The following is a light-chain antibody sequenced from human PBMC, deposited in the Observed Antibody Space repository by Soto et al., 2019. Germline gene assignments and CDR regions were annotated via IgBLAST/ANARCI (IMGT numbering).Light chain of an antibody. CDR3: QQRSNWPPIT. CDR2: DAS. V-gene: IGKV3-11*01. CDR1: QSVSSY. J-gene: IGKJ5*01. Sequence: EIVLTQSPATLSLSPGARAPLSCRASQSVSSYLAWYQQKPGQAPRLLIYDASNRATGIPARFSGSGSGTDFTLTISGLEPEDFAVYYCQQRSNWPPITFGQGTRLEIK.